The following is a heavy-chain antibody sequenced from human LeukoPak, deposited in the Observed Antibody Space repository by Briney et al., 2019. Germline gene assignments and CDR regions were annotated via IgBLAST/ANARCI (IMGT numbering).Heavy chain of an antibody. J-gene: IGHJ5*02. V-gene: IGHV3-23*01. CDR1: GFTFSSYA. CDR3: AKDRRLYSNPMQNRNNWFDP. Sequence: GGSLRLSCAASGFTFSSYAMTWVRQAPGKGLEWVSAISGSGSSTYYADSVKGRFTISRDNSKNTLYLQMSSLRAEDTALYYCAKDRRLYSNPMQNRNNWFDPWGQGTLVTVSS. CDR2: ISGSGSST. D-gene: IGHD4-11*01.